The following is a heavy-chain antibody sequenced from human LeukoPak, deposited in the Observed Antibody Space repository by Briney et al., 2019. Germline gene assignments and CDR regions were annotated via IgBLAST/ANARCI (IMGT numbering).Heavy chain of an antibody. CDR2: IYYSGST. CDR3: ARPGYYYDSSGYLN. Sequence: GSLRLSCAASGFTVSSNYMSWVRQAPGKGLEWIGSIYYSGSTYYNPSLKSRVTISVDTSKNQFSLKLSSVTAADTAVYYCARPGYYYDSSGYLNWGQGTLVTVSS. V-gene: IGHV4-39*01. J-gene: IGHJ4*02. CDR1: GFTVSSNY. D-gene: IGHD3-22*01.